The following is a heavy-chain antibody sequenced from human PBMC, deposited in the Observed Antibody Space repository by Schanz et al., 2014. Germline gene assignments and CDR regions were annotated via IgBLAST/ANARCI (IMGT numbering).Heavy chain of an antibody. CDR3: AKEKEEVAADGSFFDY. Sequence: EVQLLESGGGLVQPGGSLRLSCVASGFTFFGSFAMSWVRQAPGKGLEWVSGMSGSASTADYADSVKGRFTISRDNSKNTVNLQMNSLRAEDTAVYYCAKEKEEVAADGSFFDYWGQGTLVTVSS. D-gene: IGHD6-13*01. J-gene: IGHJ4*02. V-gene: IGHV3-23*01. CDR2: MSGSASTA. CDR1: GFTFFGSFA.